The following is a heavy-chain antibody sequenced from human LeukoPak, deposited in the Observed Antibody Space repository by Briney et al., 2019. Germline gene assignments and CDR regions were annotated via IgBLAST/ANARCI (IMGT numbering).Heavy chain of an antibody. V-gene: IGHV1-2*04. J-gene: IGHJ5*02. CDR3: ARGKVGATDNWFDP. CDR2: INPNSGGT. CDR1: GYTFTGYY. Sequence: ASVKVSCTASGYTFTGYYMHWVRQAPGQGLEWMGWINPNSGGTNYAQKFQGWVTMTRDTSISTAYMELSRLRSDDTAVYYCARGKVGATDNWFDPWGQGTLVTVSS. D-gene: IGHD1-26*01.